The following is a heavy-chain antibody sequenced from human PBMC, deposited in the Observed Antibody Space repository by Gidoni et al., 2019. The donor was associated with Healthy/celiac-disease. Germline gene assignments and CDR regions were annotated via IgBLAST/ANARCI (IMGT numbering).Heavy chain of an antibody. CDR2: IYYSGST. CDR3: ARADSPYEYFQH. Sequence: QVQLQESGPGLVKPSETLSLTCTVSGGSISSYYWSWLRQPPGKGLEWIGYIYYSGSTNYNPSLKSRVTISVDTSKNQFSLKLSSVTAADTAVYYCARADSPYEYFQHWGQGTLVTVSS. D-gene: IGHD3-22*01. J-gene: IGHJ1*01. CDR1: GGSISSYY. V-gene: IGHV4-59*01.